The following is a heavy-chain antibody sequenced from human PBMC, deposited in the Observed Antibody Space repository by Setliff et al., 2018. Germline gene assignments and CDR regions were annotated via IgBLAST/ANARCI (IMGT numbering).Heavy chain of an antibody. CDR3: ARGGVLGTGDFDY. Sequence: SETLSLTCTVSGGSITSHYWSWIRQPPGKGLEWIGHTYYIRNTNYNPSLKSRVTISIDTSKNQFSLNLSSVTAADTAVYYCARGGVLGTGDFDYWGQGTRVTVSS. V-gene: IGHV4-59*11. CDR2: TYYIRNT. J-gene: IGHJ4*02. CDR1: GGSITSHY. D-gene: IGHD2-8*01.